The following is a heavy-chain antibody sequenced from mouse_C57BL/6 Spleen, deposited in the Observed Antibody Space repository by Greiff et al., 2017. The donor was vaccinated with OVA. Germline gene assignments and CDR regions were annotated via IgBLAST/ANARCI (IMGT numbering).Heavy chain of an antibody. Sequence: VQLVESGAELVRPGASVTLSCKASGYTFTDYEMHWVKQTPVHGLEWIGAIDPETGGTAYNQKFKGKAILTADKSSSTAYMELRSLTSEDSAVYYCTRSRGWFAYWGQGTLVTVSA. V-gene: IGHV1-15*01. CDR1: GYTFTDYE. CDR3: TRSRGWFAY. J-gene: IGHJ3*01. CDR2: IDPETGGT.